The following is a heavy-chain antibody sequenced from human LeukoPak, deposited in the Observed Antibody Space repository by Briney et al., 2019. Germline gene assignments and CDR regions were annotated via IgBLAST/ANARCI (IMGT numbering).Heavy chain of an antibody. Sequence: GGSLRLSCAASGFTFSSYAMSWVRQAPGKGLEWVSAISGSGDSTYYADSVKGRFTISRDNSKNTLYLQMNSLRAEDTAIYYCATSTTSFDYWGQGTLVTVSS. CDR2: ISGSGDST. CDR1: GFTFSSYA. J-gene: IGHJ4*02. V-gene: IGHV3-23*01. CDR3: ATSTTSFDY. D-gene: IGHD1-14*01.